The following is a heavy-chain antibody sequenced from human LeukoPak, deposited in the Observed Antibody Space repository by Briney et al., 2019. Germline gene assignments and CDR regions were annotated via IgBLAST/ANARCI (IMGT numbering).Heavy chain of an antibody. J-gene: IGHJ4*02. Sequence: TSETLSLTCAVYGGSFSGYYWSWIRQPPGKGLEWIGNIYHRGTSHYNPSLKSRVTISVDTSKNQFSLKLSSVTAADTAVYYCARDGYSGNDGLWGQGSLVTVSS. CDR3: ARDGYSGNDGL. CDR2: IYHRGTS. V-gene: IGHV4-34*01. CDR1: GGSFSGYY. D-gene: IGHD5-12*01.